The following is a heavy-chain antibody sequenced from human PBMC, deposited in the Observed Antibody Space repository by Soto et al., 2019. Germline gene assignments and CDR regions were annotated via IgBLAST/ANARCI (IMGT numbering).Heavy chain of an antibody. V-gene: IGHV4-34*01. J-gene: IGHJ6*01. D-gene: IGHD2-2*01. CDR1: RGSQSCNN. CDR2: INHSGNT. Sequence: SVTLPLTCFLDRGSQSCNNCYWMRVPPGKAREWIGEINHSGNTNYNPSLKSRVTISVDTSNNQFSLKLNSVTAADTAVYYSASSGPAVLTGFYNHDMDEWGQGTTVTVFS. CDR3: ASSGPAVLTGFYNHDMDE.